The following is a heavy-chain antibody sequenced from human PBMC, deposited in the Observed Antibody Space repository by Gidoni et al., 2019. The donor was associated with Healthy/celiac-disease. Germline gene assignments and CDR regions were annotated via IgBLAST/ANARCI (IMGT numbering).Heavy chain of an antibody. CDR2: IYYSGST. CDR3: ASGYCGGDCRGGFDY. CDR1: GGSISSYY. D-gene: IGHD2-21*02. J-gene: IGHJ4*02. V-gene: IGHV4-59*08. Sequence: QVQLQESGPGLVKPSATLSLTCTVSGGSISSYYWSWIRQPPGKGLEWIGYIYYSGSTNYNPSLKSRVTISVDTSKNQFSLKLSSVTAADTAVYYCASGYCGGDCRGGFDYWGQGTLVTVSS.